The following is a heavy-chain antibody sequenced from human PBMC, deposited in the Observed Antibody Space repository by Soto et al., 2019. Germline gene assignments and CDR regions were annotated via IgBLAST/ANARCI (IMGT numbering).Heavy chain of an antibody. J-gene: IGHJ4*02. CDR2: ISYAGDYQ. V-gene: IGHV3-30*18. Sequence: QVQLVESGGGVVQPGRSLRLSCAASGFTFSSYGMHWVRQAPGKGLEWVAVISYAGDYQYYADSVKGRFTISRDNAKNTLYLQMNTLRPKDTAGYFCAKSRGGSSCYERDSWGQGTLVTVSS. D-gene: IGHD6-13*01. CDR1: GFTFSSYG. CDR3: AKSRGGSSCYERDS.